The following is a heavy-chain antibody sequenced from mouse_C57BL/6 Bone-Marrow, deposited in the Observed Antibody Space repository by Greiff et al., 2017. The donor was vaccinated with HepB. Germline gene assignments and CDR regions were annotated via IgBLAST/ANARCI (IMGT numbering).Heavy chain of an antibody. V-gene: IGHV1-55*01. CDR3: ARAGYSNYGFAY. CDR2: IYPGSGST. CDR1: GYTFTSSW. D-gene: IGHD2-5*01. J-gene: IGHJ3*01. Sequence: QVQLQQPGAELVKPGASVKMSCKASGYTFTSSWITWVKQRPGQGLEWIGDIYPGSGSTNYNEKFKSKATLTVDTSSSTAYMQLSSLTSEDSAVYYCARAGYSNYGFAYWGQGTLVTVSA.